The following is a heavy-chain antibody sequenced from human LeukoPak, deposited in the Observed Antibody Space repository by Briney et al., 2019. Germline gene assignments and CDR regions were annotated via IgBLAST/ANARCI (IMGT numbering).Heavy chain of an antibody. D-gene: IGHD3-22*01. CDR2: ITTSDGNT. CDR3: ARDRYYYDSSGYLYFDY. Sequence: PGGSLRLSCAASGFTFSSYTMSWVRQAPGKGLEWVSTITTSDGNTYYADSVKGRFTISRDNAKNSLYLQMNSLRAEDTAVYYCARDRYYYDSSGYLYFDYWGQGTLVTVSS. V-gene: IGHV3-21*01. J-gene: IGHJ4*02. CDR1: GFTFSSYT.